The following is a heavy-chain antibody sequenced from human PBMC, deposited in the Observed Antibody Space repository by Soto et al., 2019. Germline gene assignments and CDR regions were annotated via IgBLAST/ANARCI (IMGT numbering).Heavy chain of an antibody. Sequence: ASVKVSCKASGYTFTSYVISWVRQAPGQGLEWMGWISAYNGNTNYAQKLQGRVTMTTDTSTSTAYMELRSLRSDDTAVYYCASIIAAAGTFRDWGQGTLVTVSS. V-gene: IGHV1-18*01. J-gene: IGHJ4*02. CDR3: ASIIAAAGTFRD. CDR2: ISAYNGNT. CDR1: GYTFTSYV. D-gene: IGHD6-13*01.